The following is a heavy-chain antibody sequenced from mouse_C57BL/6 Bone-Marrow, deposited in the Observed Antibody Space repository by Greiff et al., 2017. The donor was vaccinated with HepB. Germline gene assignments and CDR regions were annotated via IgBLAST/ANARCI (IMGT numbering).Heavy chain of an antibody. D-gene: IGHD1-1*01. CDR2: INPNNGGT. CDR3: ARPLIYYYGSSYVRWYFDV. Sequence: EVQRVESGPELVKPGASVKIPCKASGYTFTDYNMDWVKQSHGKSLEWIGDINPNNGGTIYNQKFKGKATLTVDKSSSTAYMELRSLTSEDTAVYYCARPLIYYYGSSYVRWYFDVWGTGTTVTVSS. V-gene: IGHV1-18*01. J-gene: IGHJ1*03. CDR1: GYTFTDYN.